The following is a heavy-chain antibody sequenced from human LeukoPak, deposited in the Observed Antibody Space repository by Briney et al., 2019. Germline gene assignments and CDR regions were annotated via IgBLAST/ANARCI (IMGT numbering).Heavy chain of an antibody. D-gene: IGHD5-18*01. V-gene: IGHV3-9*01. CDR1: GFTFDDYA. CDR2: ISWNSGSI. Sequence: GGSLRLSCAASGFTFDDYAMHWVRQAPGKGLEWVSGISWNSGSIGYADSVKGRFTISRDNAKNSLYLQMNSLRAEDTALYYCAKVIDSGSYGSGHFDYWGQGTLVTVSS. CDR3: AKVIDSGSYGSGHFDY. J-gene: IGHJ4*02.